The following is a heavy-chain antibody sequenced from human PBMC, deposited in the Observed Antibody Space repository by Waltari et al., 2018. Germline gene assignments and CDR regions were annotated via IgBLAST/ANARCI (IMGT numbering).Heavy chain of an antibody. V-gene: IGHV4-34*01. D-gene: IGHD6-13*01. CDR2: INHSGST. CDR3: ARVAAAGNYYYYGMDV. J-gene: IGHJ6*02. Sequence: QVQLKQWGAGLLKPSETLSLTCAVYGGSFSGYYWRWIRQPPGKGLEWIGEINHSGSTNYNPSLKSRVTISVYTSKNQFSLKLSSVTAADTAVYYCARVAAAGNYYYYGMDVWGQGTTVTVSS. CDR1: GGSFSGYY.